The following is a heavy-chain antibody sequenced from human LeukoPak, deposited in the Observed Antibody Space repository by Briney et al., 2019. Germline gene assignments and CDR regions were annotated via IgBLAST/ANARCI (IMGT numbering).Heavy chain of an antibody. V-gene: IGHV1-69*04. Sequence: SVKVSCKASGGTFSSYAISWVRQAPGQGLEWMGRIIPILGIANYAQKFQGRVTITADKSTSTAYMELSSPRSEDTAVYYCASGTMMAAAAAEDWGQGTLVTVSS. CDR1: GGTFSSYA. J-gene: IGHJ4*02. CDR2: IIPILGIA. CDR3: ASGTMMAAAAAED. D-gene: IGHD6-13*01.